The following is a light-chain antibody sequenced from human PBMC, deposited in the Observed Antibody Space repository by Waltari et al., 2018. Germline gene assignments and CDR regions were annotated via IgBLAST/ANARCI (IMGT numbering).Light chain of an antibody. Sequence: SYVLTQPPSVSVAPGKTARITCGGRNIGSKSVHWYHQKPGQAPVLVIYYDTDRPSGIPERFSGSNSGNTATLTISRVEAGDEADYYRQVWDSNSDHVVFGGGTKLTVL. CDR3: QVWDSNSDHVV. CDR1: NIGSKS. CDR2: YDT. J-gene: IGLJ3*02. V-gene: IGLV3-21*04.